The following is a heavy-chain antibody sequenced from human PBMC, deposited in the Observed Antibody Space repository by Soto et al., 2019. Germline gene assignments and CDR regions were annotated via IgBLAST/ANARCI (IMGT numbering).Heavy chain of an antibody. D-gene: IGHD3-10*01. CDR3: ARGSMVRGVIITGNWFDP. CDR1: GGPISGYY. Sequence: SETLSLTCTVSGGPISGYYWSWIRQPPGKGLEWIGYIYYSGSTNYNPSLKSRVTISVDTSKNQFSLKLSSVTAADTAVYYCARGSMVRGVIITGNWFDPWGQGTLVTVSS. CDR2: IYYSGST. V-gene: IGHV4-59*08. J-gene: IGHJ5*02.